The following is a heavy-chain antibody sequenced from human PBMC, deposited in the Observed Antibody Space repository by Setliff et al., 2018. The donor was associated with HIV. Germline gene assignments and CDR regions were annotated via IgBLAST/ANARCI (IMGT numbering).Heavy chain of an antibody. CDR3: VGGRSGGDWNYDTFYYYMDV. CDR1: GGSFGDYY. V-gene: IGHV4-34*01. J-gene: IGHJ6*03. CDR2: ISHSGHT. Sequence: PSETLSLTCAVYGGSFGDYYWIWIRQPPGKGLEWIGEISHSGHTNYNPSLNGRVTFSVDMSKNQFSLKLTSVTAADTGVYYGVGGRSGGDWNYDTFYYYMDVWDKGATVTVSS. D-gene: IGHD1-7*01.